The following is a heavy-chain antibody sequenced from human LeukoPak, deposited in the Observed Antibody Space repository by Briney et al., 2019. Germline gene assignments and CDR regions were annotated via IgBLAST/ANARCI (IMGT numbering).Heavy chain of an antibody. J-gene: IGHJ5*02. V-gene: IGHV4-39*07. D-gene: IGHD3-3*01. CDR3: ATLSHLSKYYDFWSGPNWFDP. CDR1: GGSISSSSYY. CDR2: IYYSGST. Sequence: PSETLSLTCTVSGGSISSSSYYWGWIRQPPGKGLEWIGSIYYSGSTYYNPSLKSRVTISVDRSKNQFSLKLSSVTAADTAVYYCATLSHLSKYYDFWSGPNWFDPWGQGTLVTVSS.